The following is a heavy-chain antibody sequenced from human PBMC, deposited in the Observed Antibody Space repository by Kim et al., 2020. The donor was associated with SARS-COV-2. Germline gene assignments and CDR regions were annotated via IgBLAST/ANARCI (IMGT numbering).Heavy chain of an antibody. Sequence: ASVKVSCKASGYTFTSYAMHWVRQAPGQRLEWMGWINAGNGNTKYSQKFQGRVTITRDTSASTAYMELSSLRSEDTAVYYCARDPVNKWLRFWGDYYFDYWGQGTLVTVSS. D-gene: IGHD5-12*01. CDR2: INAGNGNT. CDR3: ARDPVNKWLRFWGDYYFDY. J-gene: IGHJ4*02. V-gene: IGHV1-3*01. CDR1: GYTFTSYA.